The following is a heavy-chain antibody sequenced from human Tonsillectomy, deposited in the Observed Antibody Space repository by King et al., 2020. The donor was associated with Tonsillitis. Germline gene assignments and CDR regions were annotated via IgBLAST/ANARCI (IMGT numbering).Heavy chain of an antibody. J-gene: IGHJ5*02. V-gene: IGHV3-30*03. CDR1: EFTFSSYG. CDR3: ARGDYTGGKNWFGP. D-gene: IGHD2-2*02. CDR2: ISYDGSNK. Sequence: VQLVESGGGVVQPGRSLRLSCAASEFTFSSYGMHWVRQAPGKGLEWVAVISYDGSNKNYADPVKGRFTISRDNSKNTLYLQMNSLRAADTALYYCARGDYTGGKNWFGPWGQGTLVTVSS.